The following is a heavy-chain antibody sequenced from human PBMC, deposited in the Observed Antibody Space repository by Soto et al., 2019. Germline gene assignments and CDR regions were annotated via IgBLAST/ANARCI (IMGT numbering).Heavy chain of an antibody. J-gene: IGHJ4*02. D-gene: IGHD2-15*01. CDR2: IGIGSSTK. V-gene: IGHV3-48*01. CDR1: GFTFSRYS. CDR3: AKYCPRRTSGYFFDD. Sequence: GGSLRLSCAASGFTFSRYSMNWVRQAPGKGLEWVSYIGIGSSTKYYADSVKGRFTISRDNAKNTLYLQMNSLRAEDTALYYCAKYCPRRTSGYFFDDWGPGTPVNVSS.